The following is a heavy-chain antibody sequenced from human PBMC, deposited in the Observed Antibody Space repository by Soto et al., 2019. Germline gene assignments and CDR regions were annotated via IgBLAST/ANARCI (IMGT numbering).Heavy chain of an antibody. Sequence: EVQLVESGGGLVQPGGSLRLSCAASGFTFSNYWMHWVRHAPGKGLVWVSRINPTGSVTSYADSVEGRFSISRDNVKNTLSLQMDGLRGEDTAVYYCARVRNGEYSFDYWGQGTLVTVSS. V-gene: IGHV3-74*01. CDR1: GFTFSNYW. CDR3: ARVRNGEYSFDY. D-gene: IGHD3-10*01. J-gene: IGHJ4*02. CDR2: INPTGSVT.